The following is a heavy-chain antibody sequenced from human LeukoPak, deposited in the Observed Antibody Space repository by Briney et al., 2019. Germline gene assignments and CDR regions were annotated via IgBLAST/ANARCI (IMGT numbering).Heavy chain of an antibody. CDR1: GFTFSSYA. CDR3: AKTPSPGYCSSTSCYVDY. J-gene: IGHJ4*02. D-gene: IGHD2-2*03. Sequence: GGSLRLSCAASGFTFSSYAMSWVRQAPGKGLEWVSAISGSGGSTYYADSVKGRLTISRDNSKNTLYLQMNSLRAEDTAVYYCAKTPSPGYCSSTSCYVDYWGQGTLVTVSS. V-gene: IGHV3-23*01. CDR2: ISGSGGST.